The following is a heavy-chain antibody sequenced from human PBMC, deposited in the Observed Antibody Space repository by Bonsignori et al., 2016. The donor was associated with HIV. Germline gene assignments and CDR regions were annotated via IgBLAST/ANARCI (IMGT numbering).Heavy chain of an antibody. CDR1: GYTFTNFH. J-gene: IGHJ5*02. D-gene: IGHD3-16*01. V-gene: IGHV1-8*02. Sequence: ASVKVSCKASGYTFTNFHINWVRRAAGQGLEWMGWMNPDSGEAGYAQKFQGRLNMTRETSMNTAFMELSSLRSEDTAVYYCARGIPSFGTSYYWFAPWGQGTLVTVSS. CDR3: ARGIPSFGTSYYWFAP. CDR2: MNPDSGEA.